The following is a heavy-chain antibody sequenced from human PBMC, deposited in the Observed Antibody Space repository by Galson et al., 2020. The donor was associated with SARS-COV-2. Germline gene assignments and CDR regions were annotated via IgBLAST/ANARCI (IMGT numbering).Heavy chain of an antibody. V-gene: IGHV4-4*07. CDR1: GGSISSYY. Sequence: SETLSLTCTVSGGSISSYYWSWIRQPAGKGLEWIGRIYTRGSTNYNPSLKSRVTMSVDTSKNQFSLKLSSVTAADTAVYYCAREDYDILTGTYTGFDYWGQGTLVTVSS. D-gene: IGHD3-9*01. J-gene: IGHJ4*02. CDR3: AREDYDILTGTYTGFDY. CDR2: IYTRGST.